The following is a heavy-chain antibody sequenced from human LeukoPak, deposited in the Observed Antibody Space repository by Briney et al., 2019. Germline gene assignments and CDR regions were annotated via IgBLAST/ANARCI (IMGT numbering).Heavy chain of an antibody. Sequence: GRSLRLSCAASGFTFDDYAMHWVRQAPGKGLEWVSGISWNSGSIGYADSVKGRFTISRDNAKNSLYLQMNSLRAEDMALYYCAKDSGGGEVAFDIWGQGTMVTVSP. J-gene: IGHJ3*02. D-gene: IGHD6-25*01. CDR3: AKDSGGGEVAFDI. V-gene: IGHV3-9*03. CDR1: GFTFDDYA. CDR2: ISWNSGSI.